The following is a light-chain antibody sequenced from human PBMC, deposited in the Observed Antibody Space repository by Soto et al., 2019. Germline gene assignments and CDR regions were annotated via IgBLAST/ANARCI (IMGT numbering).Light chain of an antibody. CDR3: QQYAGPPTT. Sequence: EIVLTQSPATLSLSPGERATLSCRASQSVSSYLAWYQQKPGQAPRLIIYGASTRATGIPARFSGGGSGTDFTLTISRLEPEDVAVYFCQQYAGPPTTFGQGTRLEIK. J-gene: IGKJ5*01. CDR1: QSVSSY. CDR2: GAS. V-gene: IGKV3-20*01.